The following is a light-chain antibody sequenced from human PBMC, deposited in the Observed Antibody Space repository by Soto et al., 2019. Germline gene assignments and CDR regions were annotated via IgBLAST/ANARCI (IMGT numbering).Light chain of an antibody. CDR2: VAS. J-gene: IGKJ2*01. CDR3: QPLNHRPHT. CDR1: QSVHQK. Sequence: TKSQATLSVSAGERATLSCTASQSVHQKLGGYQQKPGQAPRLLIYVASYRATGIPARFSGSGSGTEYTLTITNLQAEDFAVYYCQPLNHRPHTFGQAT. V-gene: IGKV3-15*01.